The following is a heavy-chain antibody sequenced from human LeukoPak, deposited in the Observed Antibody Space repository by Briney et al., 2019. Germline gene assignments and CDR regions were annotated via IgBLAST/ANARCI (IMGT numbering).Heavy chain of an antibody. V-gene: IGHV3-9*01. CDR3: ARDPPHPIRSFWYFDL. J-gene: IGHJ2*01. Sequence: SLRLSCAASGFTFGDYAMHWVRPAPGKGLEWGSGISWNSGSIGYADSVKGRFTISRDNAKKSLYLEMNSLRDEDTAVYYCARDPPHPIRSFWYFDLWGRGTLVSVSS. CDR2: ISWNSGSI. D-gene: IGHD2-15*01. CDR1: GFTFGDYA.